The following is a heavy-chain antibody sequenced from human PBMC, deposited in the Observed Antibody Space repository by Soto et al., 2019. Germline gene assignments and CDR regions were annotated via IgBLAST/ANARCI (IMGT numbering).Heavy chain of an antibody. J-gene: IGHJ4*02. V-gene: IGHV3-30*18. CDR1: GFPFRSFG. D-gene: IGHD3-16*02. CDR3: AKALGELSPESYDY. CDR2: NSSEGSNK. Sequence: QVQLVESGGGVVQPGRSWSLSWEAPGFPFRSFGMNWAARAQGKGLGGVAFNSSEGSNKYYADSVKGRFTISRDSSEKTLYLQMNSLRPEDTAVYYCAKALGELSPESYDYWGQGTLVTVSS.